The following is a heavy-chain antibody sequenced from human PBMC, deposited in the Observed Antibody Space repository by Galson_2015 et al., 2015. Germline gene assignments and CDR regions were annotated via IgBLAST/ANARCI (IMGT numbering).Heavy chain of an antibody. CDR3: ARGGFNRRIMITCGGDRHADY. Sequence: SVKVSCKASGYTFTSYDINWVRQATGQGLEWMGWMNPNSGNTDYAQKFQGRVTMTRNTSISTAYMELSSLRSEDTAVYYWARGGFNRRIMITCGGDRHADYWGQGTLVTVSS. D-gene: IGHD3-16*01. CDR1: GYTFTSYD. J-gene: IGHJ4*02. CDR2: MNPNSGNT. V-gene: IGHV1-8*01.